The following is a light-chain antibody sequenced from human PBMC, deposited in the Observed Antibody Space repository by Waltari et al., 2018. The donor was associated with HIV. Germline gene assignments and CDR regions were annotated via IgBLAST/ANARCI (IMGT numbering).Light chain of an antibody. CDR3: QTWDSGTIV. CDR1: NLGHKY. Sequence: SYDLTQPLSVSVSSGQTATVTCSGVNLGHKYVSWYQQRSGQSPVLVIYQDTKRPPGIPERFFGSTSENTATLTINETQPLDEAHYSCQTWDSGTIVFGGGTSLTVL. CDR2: QDT. V-gene: IGLV3-1*01. J-gene: IGLJ3*02.